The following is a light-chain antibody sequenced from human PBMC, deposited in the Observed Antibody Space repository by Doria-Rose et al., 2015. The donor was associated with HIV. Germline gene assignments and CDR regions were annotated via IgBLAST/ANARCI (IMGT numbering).Light chain of an antibody. J-gene: IGKJ1*01. Sequence: EIVLTQSPGTLSLSPGERATLSCRASQSFSSTYLAWYRQKPGQAPSLLIYDGSTRATGIPDRFSANGSGTDFTLTINRLEPEDFALYYCHQYGTSWTFGQGTKVEI. CDR1: QSFSSTY. V-gene: IGKV3-20*01. CDR2: DGS. CDR3: HQYGTSWT.